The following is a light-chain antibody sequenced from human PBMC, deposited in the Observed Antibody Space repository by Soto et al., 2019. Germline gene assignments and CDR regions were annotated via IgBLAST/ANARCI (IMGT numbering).Light chain of an antibody. V-gene: IGKV1-33*01. J-gene: IGKJ4*01. Sequence: DIQMTPSPSPPSASVGNRGTITFRASQSISSYLNWYQQKPGKAPKLLIYEASNLETGVPSRFSGSKSGTDFTFTISSLQPEDIATYYCQQYDNLPLTFGGGTKVDIK. CDR1: QSISSY. CDR3: QQYDNLPLT. CDR2: EAS.